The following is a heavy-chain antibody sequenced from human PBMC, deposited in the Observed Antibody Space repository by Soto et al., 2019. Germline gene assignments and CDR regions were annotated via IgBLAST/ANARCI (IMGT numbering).Heavy chain of an antibody. D-gene: IGHD2-15*01. Sequence: EVQLVESGGGLVQPGGSLRLSCAASGFTFSNYWMYWVCQAPGEGLVWVSRITSDGSVSSYADSVKGRLTISRDNVKHTLYLQMDSLRAEDTAVYYCARGDCVGGTCDSLAGSFYYYMDVWGKGTTVTVFS. V-gene: IGHV3-74*01. CDR3: ARGDCVGGTCDSLAGSFYYYMDV. CDR1: GFTFSNYW. CDR2: ITSDGSVS. J-gene: IGHJ6*03.